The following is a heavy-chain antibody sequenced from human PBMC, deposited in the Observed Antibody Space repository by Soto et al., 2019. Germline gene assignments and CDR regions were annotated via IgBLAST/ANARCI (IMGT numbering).Heavy chain of an antibody. V-gene: IGHV3-30*19. D-gene: IGHD3-3*01. Sequence: QVQLVESGGGVVQPGGSLRLSCAVSGLNFSRQVMHWVRQAPGKGLEWVAVILYDGSKKDYRDSVKGRFTISRDTSKNTVYLQMNTLRPEDTAVYYCARGYFDFWSFDHWGQGILVTVSS. CDR3: ARGYFDFWSFDH. J-gene: IGHJ4*02. CDR2: ILYDGSKK. CDR1: GLNFSRQV.